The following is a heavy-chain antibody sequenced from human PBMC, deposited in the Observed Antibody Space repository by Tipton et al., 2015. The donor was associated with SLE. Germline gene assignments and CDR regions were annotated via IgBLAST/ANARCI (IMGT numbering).Heavy chain of an antibody. J-gene: IGHJ4*02. CDR1: SGSISSNYHY. D-gene: IGHD5-24*01. CDR2: IYHSGST. Sequence: LRLSCTASSGSISSNYHYWGWIRQPPGKGLEWIATIYHSGSTYYHPSLKSRATISIDTSKNQFSLTLSSVTAADTAVYYCARWIVGLGYNLGYYFDSWGQGTLVTVSS. V-gene: IGHV4-39*07. CDR3: ARWIVGLGYNLGYYFDS.